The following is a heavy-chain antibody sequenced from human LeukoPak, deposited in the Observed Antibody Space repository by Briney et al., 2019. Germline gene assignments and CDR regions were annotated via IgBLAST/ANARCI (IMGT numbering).Heavy chain of an antibody. V-gene: IGHV4-59*08. Sequence: SETLSLTCTVSAGSISSYYWSWIRQPPGKGLEWIGYIYYSGSTNYNPSLKSRVTISVDTSKNQFSLKLSSVTAADTAVYYCASGYSRLTPYVFDIWGQGTMVTVSS. CDR1: AGSISSYY. CDR3: ASGYSRLTPYVFDI. CDR2: IYYSGST. J-gene: IGHJ3*02. D-gene: IGHD6-13*01.